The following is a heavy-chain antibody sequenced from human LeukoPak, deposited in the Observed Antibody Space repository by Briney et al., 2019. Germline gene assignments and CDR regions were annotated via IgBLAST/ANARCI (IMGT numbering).Heavy chain of an antibody. V-gene: IGHV1-2*02. Sequence: ASVKVSCKASGYTFSGYHLQWIRQAPGQGLEWMGWMNPHSGGTKFAQKFEGRVTMTMDTSISTVYMELRRLRYDDTAVYYCAGETGTNREDGFDIWGRGTMVTVSS. CDR1: GYTFSGYH. CDR3: AGETGTNREDGFDI. CDR2: MNPHSGGT. D-gene: IGHD1-7*01. J-gene: IGHJ3*02.